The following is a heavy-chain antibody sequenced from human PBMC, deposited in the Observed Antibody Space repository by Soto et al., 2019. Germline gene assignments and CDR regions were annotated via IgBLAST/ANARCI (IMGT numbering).Heavy chain of an antibody. J-gene: IGHJ6*03. CDR2: IYYSGST. V-gene: IGHV4-31*03. D-gene: IGHD2-21*01. Sequence: PSETLSLTCTVSGGSISSGGYYWSWIRQHPGKGLEWIGYIYYSGSTYYNPSLKGRVTISVDTSKNQFSLKLSSVTAADTAVYYCARDLCDGVSNCYYLAVCGKGTSVTVSS. CDR3: ARDLCDGVSNCYYLAV. CDR1: GGSISSGGYY.